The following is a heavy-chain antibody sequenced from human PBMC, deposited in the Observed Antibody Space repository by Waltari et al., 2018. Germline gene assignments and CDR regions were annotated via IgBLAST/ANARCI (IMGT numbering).Heavy chain of an antibody. CDR1: GGTFSSYA. CDR3: ARAGSTSSSWYYLDY. J-gene: IGHJ4*02. CDR2: IIPIFGTA. Sequence: QVQLVQSAAAVKQPGSSVKVSRKASGGTFSSYAISWVRPAPGQGLEWMGGIIPIFGTANYAQKFQGRVTITTDESTSTAYMELSSLRSEDTVVYYCARAGSTSSSWYYLDYWGQGTLVTVSS. D-gene: IGHD6-13*01. V-gene: IGHV1-69*05.